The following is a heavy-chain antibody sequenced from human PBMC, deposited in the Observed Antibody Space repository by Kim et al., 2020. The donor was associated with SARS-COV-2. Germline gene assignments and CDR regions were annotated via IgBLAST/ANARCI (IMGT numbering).Heavy chain of an antibody. D-gene: IGHD3-16*01. CDR3: AKDRPGGDAFDI. J-gene: IGHJ3*02. V-gene: IGHV3-23*01. Sequence: DGSVKGRFTISRDNSRNPLYLQMNSLRADDTALYYCAKDRPGGDAFDIWGQGTTVTVSS.